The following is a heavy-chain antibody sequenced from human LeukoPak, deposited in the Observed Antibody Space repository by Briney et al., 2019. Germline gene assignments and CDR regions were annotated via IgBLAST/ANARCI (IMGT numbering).Heavy chain of an antibody. V-gene: IGHV4-4*02. CDR2: IYHSGST. CDR1: GGSISSSNW. CDR3: ARASYYYDSSAPLPDY. Sequence: SGTLSLTCAVSGGSISSSNWWSWVRQPPGKGLEWIGEIYHSGSTNYNPSLKSRVTISADKSKNQFSLKLSSVTAADTAVYYCARASYYYDSSAPLPDYWGQGTLVTVSS. J-gene: IGHJ4*02. D-gene: IGHD3-22*01.